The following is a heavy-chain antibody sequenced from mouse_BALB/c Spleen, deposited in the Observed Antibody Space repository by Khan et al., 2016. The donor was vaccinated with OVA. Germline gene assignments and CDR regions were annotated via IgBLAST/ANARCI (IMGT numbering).Heavy chain of an antibody. CDR2: IWGGGGT. V-gene: IGHV2-6-4*01. CDR1: ACALSRYN. Sequence: VKLEESGPGLVSPSQSLSITCTVSACALSRYNIHWFRQPPGKGLEWLGMIWGGGGTDYNSTLKSRLSISKDNSKSQVFLKMNSLQTDDTAMYYCARAYYRYGRYYAMDRSGHETSMIVYS. CDR3: ARAYYRYGRYYAMDR. J-gene: IGHJ4*01. D-gene: IGHD2-14*01.